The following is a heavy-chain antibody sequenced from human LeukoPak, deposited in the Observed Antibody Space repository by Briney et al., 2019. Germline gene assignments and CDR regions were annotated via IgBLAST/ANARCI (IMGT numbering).Heavy chain of an antibody. CDR1: GFSFSSYA. CDR3: ARDFDRYGDYLYWYFDL. V-gene: IGHV3-23*01. CDR2: MSSSDDGR. Sequence: GGSLRLSCATSGFSFSSYAMSWVRQAPGKGLEWVSAMSSSDDGRYYAASVRGRFTISRDTSRSTLYLQMNSLRAEDTAVYYCARDFDRYGDYLYWYFDLWGRGTLVTVSS. D-gene: IGHD4-17*01. J-gene: IGHJ2*01.